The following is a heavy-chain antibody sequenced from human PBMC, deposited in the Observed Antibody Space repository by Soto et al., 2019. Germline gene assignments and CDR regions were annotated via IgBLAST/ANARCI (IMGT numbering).Heavy chain of an antibody. J-gene: IGHJ3*02. CDR2: ISAYNGNT. CDR3: ARVLVYYYDSSGIGDAFDI. V-gene: IGHV1-18*04. CDR1: GYTFTSYG. Sequence: ASVKVSCKASGYTFTSYGISWVRQAPGQGLEWMGWISAYNGNTNYAQKLQGRVTMTTDTSTSTAYMELRSLRSDDTAVYYCARVLVYYYDSSGIGDAFDIWGQGTMVTLSS. D-gene: IGHD3-22*01.